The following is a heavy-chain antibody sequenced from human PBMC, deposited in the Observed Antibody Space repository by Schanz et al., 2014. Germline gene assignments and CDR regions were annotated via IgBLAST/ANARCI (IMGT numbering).Heavy chain of an antibody. CDR1: GFTFSSYG. CDR2: MSYDGSIK. CDR3: AKDSTHIDIVLVPTAIDY. J-gene: IGHJ4*02. Sequence: QVQLVESGGGVVQPGRSLRLSCAVSGFTFSSYGMHWVRQAPGKGLEWVAAMSYDGSIKYYGDSVKGRFTISRDNSKNTLYLHMNTLRSEDTAVYYCAKDSTHIDIVLVPTAIDYWGQGSLVTVSS. V-gene: IGHV3-30*18. D-gene: IGHD2-2*01.